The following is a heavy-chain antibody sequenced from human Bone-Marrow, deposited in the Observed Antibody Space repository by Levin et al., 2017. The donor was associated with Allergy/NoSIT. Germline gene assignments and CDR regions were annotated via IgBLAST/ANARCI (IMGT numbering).Heavy chain of an antibody. J-gene: IGHJ1*01. CDR2: ISGSGGST. Sequence: PGGSLRLSCAASGFTFSSYAMSWVRQAPGKGLEWVSAISGSGGSTYYADSVKGRFTISRDNSKNTLYLQMNSLRAEDTAVYYCAKLDYYDSSGYYSPAEYFQHWGQGTLVTVSS. V-gene: IGHV3-23*01. CDR1: GFTFSSYA. D-gene: IGHD3-22*01. CDR3: AKLDYYDSSGYYSPAEYFQH.